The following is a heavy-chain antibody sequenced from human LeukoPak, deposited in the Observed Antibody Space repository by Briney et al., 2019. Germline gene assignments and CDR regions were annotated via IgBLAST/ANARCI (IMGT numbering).Heavy chain of an antibody. J-gene: IGHJ4*02. Sequence: GGSLRLSCAASGFTFSSYAMSWVRQAPGKGLEWVSAISGSGGSTYYADSVKGRFTISRDNSKNTLCLQMNSLRAEDTAVYYCAKAGCSGGSCYLYYFDYWGQGTLVTVSS. D-gene: IGHD2-15*01. V-gene: IGHV3-23*01. CDR2: ISGSGGST. CDR1: GFTFSSYA. CDR3: AKAGCSGGSCYLYYFDY.